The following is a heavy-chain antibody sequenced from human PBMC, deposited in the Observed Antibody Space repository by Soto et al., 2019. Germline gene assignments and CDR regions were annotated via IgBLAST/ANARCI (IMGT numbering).Heavy chain of an antibody. Sequence: GGSLRLSCAASGFTFSSYGMHWVRQAPGKGLEWVAVISYDGSNKYYADSVKGRFTISRDNSKNTLYLQMNSLRAEDTAVYYCAKGVAAAGTMDYWGQGTLVTVSS. CDR1: GFTFSSYG. V-gene: IGHV3-30*18. D-gene: IGHD6-13*01. J-gene: IGHJ4*02. CDR2: ISYDGSNK. CDR3: AKGVAAAGTMDY.